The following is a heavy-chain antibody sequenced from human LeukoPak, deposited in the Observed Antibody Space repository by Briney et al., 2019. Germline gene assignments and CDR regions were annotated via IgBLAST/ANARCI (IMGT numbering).Heavy chain of an antibody. D-gene: IGHD3-10*02. CDR3: AELGITMIGGV. Sequence: GGSLRLSCAASGFTFSNYNMNWVRQASGKGLEWVSSITSSSTYIYYADSMKGRFTISRDNAKNSLYLQMNSLRAEDTAVYYCAELGITMIGGVWGKGTTVTISS. CDR2: ITSSSTYI. V-gene: IGHV3-21*01. J-gene: IGHJ6*04. CDR1: GFTFSNYN.